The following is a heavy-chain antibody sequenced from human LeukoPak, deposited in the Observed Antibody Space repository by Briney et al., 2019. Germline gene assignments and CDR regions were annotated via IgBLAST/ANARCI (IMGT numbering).Heavy chain of an antibody. Sequence: GSSVKVSCKASGGTFSSYAISWVRQAPGQGLEWMGGIIPIFGTANYAQKFQGRVTITTDESTSTAYMELSSLRSEDTAVYYCARGASYYYDSSGYIPIDYWGRGTLVTVSS. CDR3: ARGASYYYDSSGYIPIDY. D-gene: IGHD3-22*01. CDR1: GGTFSSYA. CDR2: IIPIFGTA. V-gene: IGHV1-69*05. J-gene: IGHJ4*02.